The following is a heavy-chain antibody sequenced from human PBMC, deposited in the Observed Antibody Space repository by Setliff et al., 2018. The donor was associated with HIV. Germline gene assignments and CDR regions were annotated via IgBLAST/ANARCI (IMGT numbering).Heavy chain of an antibody. CDR3: ARGHSHGYGYSGSYGPFDI. D-gene: IGHD1-26*01. CDR2: IIPMFGTL. Sequence: SVMVSCKASGGTFSSYAINWVRQAPGQGLQWMGGIIPMFGTLNFAQKFQGRVTISTDDSTSTAYMELNSLRSEDTAVYYCARGHSHGYGYSGSYGPFDIWGQGTMVTVSS. V-gene: IGHV1-69*05. CDR1: GGTFSSYA. J-gene: IGHJ3*02.